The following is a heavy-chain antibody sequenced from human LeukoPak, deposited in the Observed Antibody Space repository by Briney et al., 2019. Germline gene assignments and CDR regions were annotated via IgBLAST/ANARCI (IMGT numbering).Heavy chain of an antibody. CDR2: IYYSGST. V-gene: IGHV4-39*07. CDR3: ARALSYDFWSGYYYKDAFDI. D-gene: IGHD3-3*01. CDR1: GGSISSSSYY. J-gene: IGHJ3*02. Sequence: PSETLSLTCTVSGGSISSSSYYWGWIRQPPGKGLEWIGSIYYSGSTYYNPSLKSRVTISVDRSKNQFSLKLSSVTAADTAVYYCARALSYDFWSGYYYKDAFDIWGQGTMVTVSS.